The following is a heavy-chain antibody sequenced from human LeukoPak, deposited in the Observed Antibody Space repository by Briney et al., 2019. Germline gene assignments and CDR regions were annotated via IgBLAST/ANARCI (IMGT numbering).Heavy chain of an antibody. D-gene: IGHD6-19*01. CDR1: GFTFSSYA. V-gene: IGHV3-23*01. Sequence: QPGGSLRLSCAASGFTFSSYAMSWVRQAPGKGLEWVSAISGSGGSTYYADSVKGRFTISRDNSKNTLYLQMNSLRAEDTAVYYCAKDTVEQWLVRSDPWGQGTLVTVSS. J-gene: IGHJ5*02. CDR2: ISGSGGST. CDR3: AKDTVEQWLVRSDP.